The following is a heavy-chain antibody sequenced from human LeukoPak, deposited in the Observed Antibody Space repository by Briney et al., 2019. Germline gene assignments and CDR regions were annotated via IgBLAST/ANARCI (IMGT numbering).Heavy chain of an antibody. D-gene: IGHD3-16*02. CDR2: IYPNSGGT. CDR3: AIDPVIWDLSFRPPDY. CDR1: GYTFTGYY. J-gene: IGHJ4*02. Sequence: GASVKVSCKASGYTFTGYYMHWVRQAPGQGLDWMGRIYPNSGGTNYAEKIQVRVTMTRDTSISTAYMELSRLRSDDTAVYYCAIDPVIWDLSFRPPDYWGQGTLVTVSS. V-gene: IGHV1-2*06.